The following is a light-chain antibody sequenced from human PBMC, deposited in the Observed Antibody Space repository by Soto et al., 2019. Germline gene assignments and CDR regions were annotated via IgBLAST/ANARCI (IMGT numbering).Light chain of an antibody. V-gene: IGLV1-40*01. CDR2: GNS. Sequence: QSVLTQPPSVSGAPGQRVTISCTGSSSNIGAGYDVHWYQQLPGTAPKLLIYGNSNRPSGVPDRFSGSKSGTSASLAITGLQAEDEADYHCQSYDSSLSGRDVFGTGTKATVL. J-gene: IGLJ1*01. CDR1: SSNIGAGYD. CDR3: QSYDSSLSGRDV.